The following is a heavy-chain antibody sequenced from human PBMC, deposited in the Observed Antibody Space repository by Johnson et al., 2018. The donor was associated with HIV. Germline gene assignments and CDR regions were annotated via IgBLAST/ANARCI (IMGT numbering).Heavy chain of an antibody. D-gene: IGHD4/OR15-4a*01. CDR2: IKQDGSEK. V-gene: IGHV3-7*05. J-gene: IGHJ3*02. CDR3: AKAPYGAWMRPGAFDI. Sequence: VQLVESGGGVVQPGRSLRLSCAASGFTFSSYWMSWVRQAPGKGLEWVANIKQDGSEKCYVDSVKGRFTISRDNSKTTLYLQMNSLRAEDTAVYYCAKAPYGAWMRPGAFDIWGQGTMVTVSS. CDR1: GFTFSSYW.